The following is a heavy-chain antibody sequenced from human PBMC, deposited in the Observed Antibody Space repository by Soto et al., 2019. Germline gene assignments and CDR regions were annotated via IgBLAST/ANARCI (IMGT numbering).Heavy chain of an antibody. V-gene: IGHV3-23*01. CDR2: ISGSGGST. D-gene: IGHD1-20*01. J-gene: IGHJ6*02. Sequence: EVQLLESGGGLVQPGGSLRLSCAASGFTFSSYAMSWVRQAPGKGLEWVSGISGSGGSTYYADSVKGRFTIPRDNSKNSVYRQTTSLRAEVTAVYLWAKERGYNDGYDAMDVWGQGTTVTVSS. CDR3: AKERGYNDGYDAMDV. CDR1: GFTFSSYA.